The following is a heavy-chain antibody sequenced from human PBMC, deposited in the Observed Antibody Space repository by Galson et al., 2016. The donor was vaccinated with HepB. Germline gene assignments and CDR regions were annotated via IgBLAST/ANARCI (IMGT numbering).Heavy chain of an antibody. V-gene: IGHV3-74*01. J-gene: IGHJ6*02. CDR2: RNSDGSST. Sequence: SLRLSCAASGFTFRSYWMHWVRQSPGKGLEWVSRRNSDGSSTSYADSVKGRFTISRDNAKSSLYLQMNSLTAEDTAVYYCATLLGVDVWGQGTTVLVSS. CDR3: ATLLGVDV. CDR1: GFTFRSYW.